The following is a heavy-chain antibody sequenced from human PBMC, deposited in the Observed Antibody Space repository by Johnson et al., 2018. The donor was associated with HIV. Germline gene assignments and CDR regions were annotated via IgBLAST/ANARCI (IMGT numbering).Heavy chain of an antibody. CDR1: GFTFSSYA. CDR3: ARDPRLGELKIDRRGYAFDI. CDR2: ISYDGSNK. D-gene: IGHD3-16*01. J-gene: IGHJ3*02. V-gene: IGHV3-30-3*01. Sequence: QVQLVESGGGLVQPGRSLRLSCAASGFTFSSYAMHGVRQAPGKGLEWVAVISYDGSNKYYADSVKGRFTISRDNSKNTLYLQMNSLRAEDTAVYYCARDPRLGELKIDRRGYAFDIWGQGTMVTVSS.